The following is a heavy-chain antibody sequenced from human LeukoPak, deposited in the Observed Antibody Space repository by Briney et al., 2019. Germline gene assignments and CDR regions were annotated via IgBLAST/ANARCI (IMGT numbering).Heavy chain of an antibody. CDR2: TYYRSKWYY. Sequence: SQTLSLTCVISGDSVSGNSAAAWNWIRQSPSSGLEWLGRTYYRSKWYYDYAAPMKSRIIIKSDTSKNLFSLELNSVTAADTAVYYCARELDVWGQGTTVTVSS. CDR3: ARELDV. V-gene: IGHV6-1*01. J-gene: IGHJ6*02. CDR1: GDSVSGNSAAA.